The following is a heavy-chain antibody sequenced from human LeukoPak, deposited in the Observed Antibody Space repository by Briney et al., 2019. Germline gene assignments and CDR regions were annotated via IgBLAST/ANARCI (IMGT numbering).Heavy chain of an antibody. CDR3: ARLCSGGSCMDY. Sequence: SETLSLTCAVYGGSFSGYYWSWIRQPPGKGLEWIGEINHSGSTNYNPSLKSRVTISVDTSKNQFSLKLSSVTAADTAVYYCARLCSGGSCMDYWGQGTLVTVSS. J-gene: IGHJ4*02. CDR1: GGSFSGYY. CDR2: INHSGST. D-gene: IGHD2-15*01. V-gene: IGHV4-34*01.